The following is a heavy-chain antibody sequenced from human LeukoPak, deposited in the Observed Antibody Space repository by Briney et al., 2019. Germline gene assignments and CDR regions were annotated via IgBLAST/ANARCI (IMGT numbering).Heavy chain of an antibody. CDR2: IYSDGRT. Sequence: GGSLRLSCAASGFTFSGSAMHWVRQAPGKGLEWVSSIYSDGRTYHADSVKGRFTNSRDTSKNTLNLQMNSLRAEDTAVYYCANRGLWGQGTLVAVSS. CDR3: ANRGL. CDR1: GFTFSGSA. V-gene: IGHV3-53*01. J-gene: IGHJ4*02.